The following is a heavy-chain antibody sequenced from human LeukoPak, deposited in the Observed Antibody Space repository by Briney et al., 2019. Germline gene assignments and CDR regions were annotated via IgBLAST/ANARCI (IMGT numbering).Heavy chain of an antibody. CDR3: AKKAQYNGNYPLDY. Sequence: GGSLRLSCAASGFTFTSYSMSWVRQAPGKGLEWVSGTSDRGDYTYYADSVKGRFTISRDNSKNTLYLQMDSLRAEDTALYFCAKKAQYNGNYPLDYWGQGTLVTVSS. J-gene: IGHJ4*02. CDR2: TSDRGDYT. CDR1: GFTFTSYS. V-gene: IGHV3-23*01. D-gene: IGHD1-26*01.